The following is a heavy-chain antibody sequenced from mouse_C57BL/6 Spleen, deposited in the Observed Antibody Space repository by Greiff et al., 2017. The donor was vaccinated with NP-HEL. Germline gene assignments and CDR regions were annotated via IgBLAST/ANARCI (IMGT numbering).Heavy chain of an antibody. CDR2: IYPRDGST. Sequence: VQLQQSGPELVKPGASVKLSCKASGYTFTSYDINWVKQRPGQGLEWIGWIYPRDGSTKYNEKFKGKATLTVDTSSSTAYMELHSLTSEDSAVYFCARSIHYYGSSYAMDYWGQGTSVTVSS. CDR1: GYTFTSYD. V-gene: IGHV1-85*01. CDR3: ARSIHYYGSSYAMDY. D-gene: IGHD1-1*01. J-gene: IGHJ4*01.